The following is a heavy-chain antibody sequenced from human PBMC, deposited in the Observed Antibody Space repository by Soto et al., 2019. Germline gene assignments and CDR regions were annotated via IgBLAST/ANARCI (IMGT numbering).Heavy chain of an antibody. Sequence: WWSLRLSCSASVFTFTSYALHWCRQAPGKGLEWVSGISGSGAMTHYADSVKGRLTVSRDNSKNTLYMQMNSLRAGDTAVYYCAKPGVAVAGTDYWGQGTLVTVS. J-gene: IGHJ1*01. CDR1: VFTFTSYA. CDR3: AKPGVAVAGTDY. CDR2: ISGSGAMT. D-gene: IGHD6-19*01. V-gene: IGHV3-23*01.